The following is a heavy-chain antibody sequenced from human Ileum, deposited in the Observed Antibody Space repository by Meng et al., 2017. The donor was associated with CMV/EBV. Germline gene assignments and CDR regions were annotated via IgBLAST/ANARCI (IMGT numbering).Heavy chain of an antibody. V-gene: IGHV4-61*01. CDR2: IYYSGST. D-gene: IGHD1-7*01. CDR3: ARSNWNFEYDY. Sequence: SETLSLTCTVSGGSVSSGSYYWSWIRQPPGKGLEWIGYIYYSGSTNYNPPLKSRVTISVDTSKNQFSLKLSSVTAADTAVYYCARSNWNFEYDYWGQGTLVTVSS. CDR1: GGSVSSGSYY. J-gene: IGHJ4*02.